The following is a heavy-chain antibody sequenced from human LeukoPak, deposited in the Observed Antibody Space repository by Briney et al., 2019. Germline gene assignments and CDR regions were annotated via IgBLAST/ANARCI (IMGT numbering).Heavy chain of an antibody. J-gene: IGHJ4*02. Sequence: ASVKVSCKVSGYTLTELSMHWVRQAPGKGLEWMGGFDPEDGETIYAQKFQGRVTMTEDTSTDTAYMELSSLRSEDTAVYYCATARAKQQLVHGLAVYWGQGTLVTVSS. V-gene: IGHV1-24*01. D-gene: IGHD6-13*01. CDR2: FDPEDGET. CDR3: ATARAKQQLVHGLAVY. CDR1: GYTLTELS.